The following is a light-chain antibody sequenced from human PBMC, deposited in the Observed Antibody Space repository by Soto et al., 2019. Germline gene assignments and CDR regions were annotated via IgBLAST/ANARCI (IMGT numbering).Light chain of an antibody. CDR3: ASWDDTLSGVV. CDR2: YDD. J-gene: IGLJ3*02. V-gene: IGLV1-36*01. CDR1: TSNIGNNA. Sequence: QSVLTQPPSVSGAPGQRVTISCSGSTSNIGNNAVNWYQQLPGKAPRALIYYDDLLPTGVSKRFSGSKSGTSVSLAISGLTSDDEADYYCASWDDTLSGVVFGGGTQVTVL.